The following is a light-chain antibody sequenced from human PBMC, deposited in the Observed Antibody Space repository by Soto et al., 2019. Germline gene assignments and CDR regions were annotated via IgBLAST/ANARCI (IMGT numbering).Light chain of an antibody. CDR2: EVN. CDR1: SSDVGDYIR. V-gene: IGLV2-14*01. CDR3: SSYASSDSPYV. Sequence: QSALTQPASVSGSPGQSITISCTGTSSDVGDYIRVSWYQQHPGKAPKLMIYEVNNRPSGVSDRFSGSKSGNTASLTISGLLAEDEADYYCSSYASSDSPYVFGTGTKLTVL. J-gene: IGLJ1*01.